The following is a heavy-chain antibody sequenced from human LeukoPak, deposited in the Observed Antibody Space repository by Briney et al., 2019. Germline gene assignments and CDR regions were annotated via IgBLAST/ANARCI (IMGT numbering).Heavy chain of an antibody. J-gene: IGHJ3*02. D-gene: IGHD2-2*01. CDR2: ISAYNGNT. CDR3: ARAGGPPYCSSTSCYVALDAFDI. Sequence: GASVKVSCKASGYTFSGYYIHWVRQAPGQGLEWMGWISAYNGNTNYAQKLQGRVTMTTDTSTSTAYMELRSLRSDDTAVYYCARAGGPPYCSSTSCYVALDAFDIWGQGTMVTVSS. CDR1: GYTFSGYY. V-gene: IGHV1-18*04.